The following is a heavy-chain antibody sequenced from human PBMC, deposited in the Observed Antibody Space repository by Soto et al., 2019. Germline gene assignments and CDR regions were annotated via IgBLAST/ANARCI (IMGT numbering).Heavy chain of an antibody. D-gene: IGHD6-13*01. V-gene: IGHV3-9*01. CDR3: AKGGYSSSWYHAGYYYIDV. CDR1: GFTFDDYA. CDR2: ISWNSGSI. J-gene: IGHJ6*03. Sequence: GGSLRLSCAASGFTFDDYAMHWVRQAPGKGLEWVSGISWNSGSIGYADSVKGRFTISRDNAKNSLYLQMNSLRAEDTALYYCAKGGYSSSWYHAGYYYIDVWGKGTTVTVSS.